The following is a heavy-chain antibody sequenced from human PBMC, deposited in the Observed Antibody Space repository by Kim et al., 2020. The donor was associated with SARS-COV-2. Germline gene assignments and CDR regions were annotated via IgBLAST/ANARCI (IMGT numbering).Heavy chain of an antibody. V-gene: IGHV3-23*01. CDR3: AKRRSNYYYYGMDV. Sequence: ADPVKGRFTIYRDNSKNTLYLQMNSLRAEDTAVYYCAKRRSNYYYYGMDVWGQGTTVTVSS. J-gene: IGHJ6*02.